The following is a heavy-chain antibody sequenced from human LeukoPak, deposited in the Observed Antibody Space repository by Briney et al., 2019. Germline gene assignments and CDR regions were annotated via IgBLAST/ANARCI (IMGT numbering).Heavy chain of an antibody. J-gene: IGHJ2*01. D-gene: IGHD3-22*01. Sequence: SETLSLTCTVSGGSINSYYWAWIRQPPGKGLEWIGYVYYIGSTNYNPSLKSRVTISVDTSKNQFSLTLRSVTAADTAVYYCARRRIFDDNGGYYEPGGFDLWGRGTLVSVSS. CDR1: GGSINSYY. V-gene: IGHV4-59*08. CDR2: VYYIGST. CDR3: ARRRIFDDNGGYYEPGGFDL.